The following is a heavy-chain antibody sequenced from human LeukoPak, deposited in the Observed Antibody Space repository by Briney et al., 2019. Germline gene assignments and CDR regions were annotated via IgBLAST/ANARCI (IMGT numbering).Heavy chain of an antibody. CDR1: GGSISSGDYY. CDR2: IYYSGST. CDR3: GRWDITPAFDY. V-gene: IGHV4-30-4*01. Sequence: SETLSLTCTVSGGSISSGDYYWSWIRQPPGKGLEWIGYIYYSGSTYYNPSLKSRVTISVDTSKNQFSLKLSSVTAADTAVYYCGRWDITPAFDYWGQGTLVHVSS. J-gene: IGHJ4*02. D-gene: IGHD2-15*01.